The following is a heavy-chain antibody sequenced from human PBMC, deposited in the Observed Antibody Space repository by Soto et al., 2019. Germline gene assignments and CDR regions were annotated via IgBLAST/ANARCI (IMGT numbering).Heavy chain of an antibody. CDR3: AKDRAQHDYWYFDL. V-gene: IGHV3-30*18. CDR1: GFTFSSYG. D-gene: IGHD1-26*01. Sequence: QVQLVESGGGVVQPGRSLRPSCAASGFTFSSYGMHWVRQAPGKGLEWVAVISYDGSNKYYADSVKGRFTISRDNSKNTLYLQMNSLRAEDTAVYYGAKDRAQHDYWYFDLWGRGNLVTVSS. J-gene: IGHJ2*01. CDR2: ISYDGSNK.